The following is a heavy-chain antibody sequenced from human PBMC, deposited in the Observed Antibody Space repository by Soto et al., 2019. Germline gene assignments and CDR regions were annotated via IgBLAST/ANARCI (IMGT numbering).Heavy chain of an antibody. Sequence: QVQLQESGPGLVKPSQTLSLTCTVSGGSISSGDYYWSWIRQPPGKGLEWIGYIYYSGSTYYNPSLKSRVTISVDTSKNQFSLKLSSVTAADTAVYYCARDTYYYDSSGNWAYYFDYWGQGTLVTVSS. CDR1: GGSISSGDYY. CDR2: IYYSGST. J-gene: IGHJ4*02. D-gene: IGHD3-22*01. V-gene: IGHV4-30-4*01. CDR3: ARDTYYYDSSGNWAYYFDY.